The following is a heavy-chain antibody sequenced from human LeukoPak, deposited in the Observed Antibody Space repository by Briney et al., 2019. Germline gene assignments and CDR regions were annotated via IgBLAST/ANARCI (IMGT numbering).Heavy chain of an antibody. CDR1: GYTFTSYY. Sequence: ASVKVSCKASGYTFTSYYMHWVRQAPGQGLEWMGIINPSGGSTSYAQKFQGRVTMTRDTSTSTVYMELSRLRSDDTAVYYCARETGYYYDSSDPDSGYYYYYGMDVWGQGTTVTVSS. CDR3: ARETGYYYDSSDPDSGYYYYYGMDV. CDR2: INPSGGST. D-gene: IGHD3-22*01. J-gene: IGHJ6*02. V-gene: IGHV1-46*01.